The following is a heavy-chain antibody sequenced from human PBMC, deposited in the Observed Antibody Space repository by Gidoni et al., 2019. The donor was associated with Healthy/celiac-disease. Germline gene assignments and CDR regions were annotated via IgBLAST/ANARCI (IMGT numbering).Heavy chain of an antibody. CDR1: GFTCSSYE. CDR3: ARDYYGSSDYYYWAFDI. Sequence: EVQLVESGGGWVQLGGSLRHSCAASGFTCSSYEMNWVRQAPGKGLEWVSYINSSGSTIYYADSVKGRFTISRDNAKNSLYLQMNSLRADDTAVYYCARDYYGSSDYYYWAFDIWGQGTMVTVSS. D-gene: IGHD3-22*01. V-gene: IGHV3-48*03. J-gene: IGHJ3*02. CDR2: INSSGSTI.